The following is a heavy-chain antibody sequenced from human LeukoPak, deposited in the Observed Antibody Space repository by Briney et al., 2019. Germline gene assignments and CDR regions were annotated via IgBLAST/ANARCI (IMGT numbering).Heavy chain of an antibody. CDR3: ARDGSIFSLFAS. V-gene: IGHV4-39*07. D-gene: IGHD3-9*01. Sequence: YPSETLSLTCTVSGGSISSSSYYWGWIRQPPGKGLEWIGSIYYSGSTYYNPSLKSRVTISVDTSKNQFSLKLSSVTAADTAVYFCARDGSIFSLFASSGQGTLVPVSS. J-gene: IGHJ5*02. CDR1: GGSISSSSYY. CDR2: IYYSGST.